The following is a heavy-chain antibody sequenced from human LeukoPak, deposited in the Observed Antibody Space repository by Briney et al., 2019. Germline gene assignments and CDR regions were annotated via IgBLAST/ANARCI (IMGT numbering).Heavy chain of an antibody. D-gene: IGHD2-15*01. V-gene: IGHV3-7*01. CDR2: VKEDGTTK. CDR3: VSQEVVPH. J-gene: IGHJ4*02. Sequence: RGSLRLSSAASGFSFTNYWMSWVRQAPGPGVEWVANVKEDGTTKQYVDSVKGRFTISRDDAKNSLYLQMDSLRAEDTAVYYCVSQEVVPHWGQGTLVSVSS. CDR1: GFSFTNYW.